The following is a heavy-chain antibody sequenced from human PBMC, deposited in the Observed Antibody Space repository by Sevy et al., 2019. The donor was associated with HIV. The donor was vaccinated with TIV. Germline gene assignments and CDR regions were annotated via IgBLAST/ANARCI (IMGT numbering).Heavy chain of an antibody. CDR1: GFTFSSYG. CDR2: ISYDGSNK. J-gene: IGHJ6*02. CDR3: AKDSYYYYYGMDV. V-gene: IGHV3-30*18. Sequence: GGSLRLSCAASGFTFSSYGMHWVRQAPGKGLEWVAVISYDGSNKYYADSVKGRFTISRDNPKNTLDLQMNSLRAEDTAVYYCAKDSYYYYYGMDVWGQGTTVTVSS.